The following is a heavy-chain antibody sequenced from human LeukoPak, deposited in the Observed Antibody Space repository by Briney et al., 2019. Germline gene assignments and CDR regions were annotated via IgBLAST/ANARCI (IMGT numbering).Heavy chain of an antibody. CDR2: ISYDGSNK. CDR1: GFTFSSYA. J-gene: IGHJ4*02. D-gene: IGHD1-26*01. V-gene: IGHV3-30*04. Sequence: GGSLRLSCAASGFTFSSYAMHWVRQAPGKGLEWVAVISYDGSNKYYADSVKGRFTISRDNSKNSLHLQMNSLRAEDTAVYYCARDGSYYAHGYFDYWGQGTLVTVSS. CDR3: ARDGSYYAHGYFDY.